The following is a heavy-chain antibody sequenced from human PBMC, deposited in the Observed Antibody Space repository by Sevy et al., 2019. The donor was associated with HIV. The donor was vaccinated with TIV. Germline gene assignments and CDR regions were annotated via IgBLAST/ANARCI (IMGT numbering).Heavy chain of an antibody. CDR3: ARGTLRYSSGWYFDY. CDR2: ISAYNGNT. Sequence: ASVKVSCKASGYTFTSYGISWVRQAPGQGLEWMGWISAYNGNTNDAQKLQGRVTMTTDTSTSTAYMELRSLRSDDTAVYYCARGTLRYSSGWYFDYWGQGTLVTVSS. V-gene: IGHV1-18*01. D-gene: IGHD6-19*01. CDR1: GYTFTSYG. J-gene: IGHJ4*02.